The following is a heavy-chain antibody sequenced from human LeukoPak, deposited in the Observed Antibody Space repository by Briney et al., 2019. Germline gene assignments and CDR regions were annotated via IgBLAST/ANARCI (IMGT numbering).Heavy chain of an antibody. CDR3: ARCGSGFNWFDP. V-gene: IGHV6-1*01. J-gene: IGHJ5*02. CDR1: GDSVSSNSVT. CDR2: TYYRSTWYN. Sequence: SQTLSLTCAISGDSVSSNSVTWNWIRQSPSRGLEWLGRTYYRSTWYNDYAVSVRGRITINPDTSKNQFSLQLNSVTPEDTAVYYCARCGSGFNWFDPWGQGTLVTVSS. D-gene: IGHD6-19*01.